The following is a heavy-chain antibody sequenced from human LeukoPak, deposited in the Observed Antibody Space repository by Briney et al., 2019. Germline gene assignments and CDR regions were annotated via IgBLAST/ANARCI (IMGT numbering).Heavy chain of an antibody. D-gene: IGHD2-21*01. CDR2: IKRDGSEK. CDR3: ARGGSGDIFDI. V-gene: IGHV3-7*03. J-gene: IGHJ3*02. CDR1: GFTYRSYW. Sequence: GGPLRLSRAASGFTYRSYWMTWVRPAPGKGVDWVGNIKRDGSEKYYVDSVKGRFTISRDNAKNSLYLQMNSLRAEDTAVYYCARGGSGDIFDIWGQGTMVTVSS.